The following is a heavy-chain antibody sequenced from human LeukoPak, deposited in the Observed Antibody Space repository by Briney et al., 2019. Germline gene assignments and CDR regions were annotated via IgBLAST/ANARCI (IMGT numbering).Heavy chain of an antibody. D-gene: IGHD6-19*01. CDR3: ARRQQWLVPRGAFDY. CDR1: GGSFSGCY. V-gene: IGHV4-34*01. J-gene: IGHJ4*02. CDR2: INHSGST. Sequence: SETLSLTCAVYGGSFSGCYWSWIRQPPGKGLEWIGEINHSGSTNYNPSLKSRVTISVDTSKNQFSLKLSSVTAADTAVYYCARRQQWLVPRGAFDYWGQGTLVTVSS.